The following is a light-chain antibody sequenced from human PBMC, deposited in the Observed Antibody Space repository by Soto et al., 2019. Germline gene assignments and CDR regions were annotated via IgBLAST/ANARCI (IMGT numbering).Light chain of an antibody. CDR3: MQPLDIPIT. Sequence: ETVMTQFPLSLSVTPGEPASISCRSSQSLLHTNAHNYLDWYLQKPGQSPQLLIYLGSIRASGVPDRFSGSGSGTDFTLTISRVEAEDVGVYYCMQPLDIPITFGQGTRREIK. CDR2: LGS. J-gene: IGKJ5*01. V-gene: IGKV2-28*01. CDR1: QSLLHTNAHNY.